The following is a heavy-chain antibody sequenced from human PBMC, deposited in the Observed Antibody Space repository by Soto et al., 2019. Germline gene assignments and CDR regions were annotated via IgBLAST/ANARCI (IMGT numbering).Heavy chain of an antibody. CDR1: GGTFISYA. CDR3: ARGRVNTYLTAFDY. Sequence: SVKVSCKASGGTFISYAISCVRQAPGRGLEWMGGIIPVFGTANYTQKFKGRVTITADESTSTAYMELSSLRSEDTALYYCARGRVNTYLTAFDYWGHGTLVTLSS. CDR2: IIPVFGTA. J-gene: IGHJ4*01. V-gene: IGHV1-69*13. D-gene: IGHD5-18*01.